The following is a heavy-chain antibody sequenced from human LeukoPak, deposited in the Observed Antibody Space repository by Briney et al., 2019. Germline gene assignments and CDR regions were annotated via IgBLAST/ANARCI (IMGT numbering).Heavy chain of an antibody. Sequence: GGSLRLSCVASGFYFGGHAMHWLRQAPGKGLEGVSYISSSSSTIYYADSVKGRFTISRDNSKNSLYLQMNSMRAEDTAVYYCGRDPPVELLWFGEFDDYWGQGTLVTVSS. V-gene: IGHV3-48*04. CDR1: GFYFGGHA. CDR2: ISSSSSTI. D-gene: IGHD3-10*01. J-gene: IGHJ4*02. CDR3: GRDPPVELLWFGEFDDY.